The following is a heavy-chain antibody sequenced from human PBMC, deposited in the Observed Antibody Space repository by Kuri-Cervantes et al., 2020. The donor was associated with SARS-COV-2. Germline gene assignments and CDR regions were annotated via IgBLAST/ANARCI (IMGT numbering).Heavy chain of an antibody. D-gene: IGHD4-17*01. J-gene: IGHJ4*02. CDR1: GFTFSDYY. CDR3: ARYGPPRYYFDY. Sequence: GSLRLSCAASGFTFSDYYMSWIRQAPGKGLEWVGSIYYSGSTYYNPSLKSRVTISVDTSKNQFSLKLSSVTAADTAVYYCARYGPPRYYFDYWGQGTLVTVSS. CDR2: IYYSGST. V-gene: IGHV4-38-2*01.